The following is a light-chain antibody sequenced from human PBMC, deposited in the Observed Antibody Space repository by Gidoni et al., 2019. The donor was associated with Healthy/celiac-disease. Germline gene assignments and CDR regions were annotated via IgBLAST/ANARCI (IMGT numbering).Light chain of an antibody. J-gene: IGKJ2*01. CDR1: QSVLYSSNNKNY. V-gene: IGKV4-1*01. CDR2: WAS. CDR3: QQYYSTPPT. Sequence: DIVMTQSPDSLAVSLGERATINCKSSQSVLYSSNNKNYLAWYQQKPGQPPKLLIYWASTRESGVPDRVSGSGSGTDLTLTISSLQAEDVAVYYCQQYYSTPPTFGQGTKLEIK.